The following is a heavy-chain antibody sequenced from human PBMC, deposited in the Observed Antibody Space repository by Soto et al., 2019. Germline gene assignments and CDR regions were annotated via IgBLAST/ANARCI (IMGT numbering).Heavy chain of an antibody. CDR3: ARHLGYDSSGYYRNWFDP. Sequence: SETLSLTCTVSGGSISSYYWSWIRQPPGKGLEWIGYIYYSGSTNYNPSLKSRVTISVDTSKNQISLKLSSVTAADTAVYYCARHLGYDSSGYYRNWFDPWGQGTLVTVSS. J-gene: IGHJ5*02. V-gene: IGHV4-59*08. D-gene: IGHD3-22*01. CDR2: IYYSGST. CDR1: GGSISSYY.